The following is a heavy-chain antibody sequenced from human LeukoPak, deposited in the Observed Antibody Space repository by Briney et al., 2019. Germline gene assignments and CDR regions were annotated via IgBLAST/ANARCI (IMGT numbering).Heavy chain of an antibody. D-gene: IGHD6-13*01. CDR3: ARQIAAAGYSWFDP. J-gene: IGHJ5*02. V-gene: IGHV4-4*07. CDR2: IYTSGST. CDR1: GGSISSYY. Sequence: PSETLSLTCTVSGGSISSYYWSWIRQPAGKGLEGIGRIYTSGSTNYNPSLKSRVTMSVDTSKNQFSLKLSSVTAADTAVYYCARQIAAAGYSWFDPWGQGTLVTVSS.